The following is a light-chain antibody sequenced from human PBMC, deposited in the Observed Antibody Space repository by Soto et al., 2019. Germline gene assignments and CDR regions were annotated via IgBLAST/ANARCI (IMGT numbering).Light chain of an antibody. J-gene: IGKJ4*01. V-gene: IGKV1-6*01. CDR1: QDIRSN. CDR3: QKYNTAPLT. Sequence: AIQMTQSPSSLSASVGDRVTITCRASQDIRSNLDWYQQKPGKAPKLLIYDVSNLQSGVPSRFSGSGSGTDFTLTISSLQPEDFATYYCQKYNTAPLTFGGGTKVDIK. CDR2: DVS.